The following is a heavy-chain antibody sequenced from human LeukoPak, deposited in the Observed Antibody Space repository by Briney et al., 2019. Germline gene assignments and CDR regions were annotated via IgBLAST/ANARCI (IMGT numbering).Heavy chain of an antibody. CDR1: GGTFSSYA. D-gene: IGHD2-2*01. V-gene: IGHV1-69*13. J-gene: IGHJ5*02. Sequence: ASVKVSCKASGGTFSSYAISWVRQAPGQGLEWMEGIIPIFGTANYAQKFQGRVTITADESTSTAYMELSSLRSEDTAVYYCASGPKISTPIPTYNWFDPWGQGTLVTVSS. CDR3: ASGPKISTPIPTYNWFDP. CDR2: IIPIFGTA.